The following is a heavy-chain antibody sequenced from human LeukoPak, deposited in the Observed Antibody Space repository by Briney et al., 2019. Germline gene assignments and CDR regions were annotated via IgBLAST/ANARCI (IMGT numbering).Heavy chain of an antibody. V-gene: IGHV4-4*02. Sequence: SETLSLTCAVSGGSISSSNWWSWVRQPPGKGLEWIGEIYHSGSTNYNPSLKSRVTISVDKSKNQFSLKLSSVTAADTAMYYCAGNGGNSNFDYWGQGTLVTVSS. CDR1: GGSISSSNW. J-gene: IGHJ4*02. CDR2: IYHSGST. D-gene: IGHD4-23*01. CDR3: AGNGGNSNFDY.